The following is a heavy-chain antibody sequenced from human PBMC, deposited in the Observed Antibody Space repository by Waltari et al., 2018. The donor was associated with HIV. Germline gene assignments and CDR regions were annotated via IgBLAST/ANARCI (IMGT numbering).Heavy chain of an antibody. CDR3: AHSSKVRKYYYFGLDV. V-gene: IGHV2-5*01. J-gene: IGHJ6*02. CDR1: GFSLRSSGVG. CDR2: IYWNDDK. Sequence: QITLTESGPTLVKPTQTLTLTCTFSGFSLRSSGVGVGWIRQSPGKALEWLALIYWNDDKRYNSSLENRLTITTDSSKNQVVLTMTNMDPVDTATYYCAHSSKVRKYYYFGLDVWGQGTTVTVSS. D-gene: IGHD1-1*01.